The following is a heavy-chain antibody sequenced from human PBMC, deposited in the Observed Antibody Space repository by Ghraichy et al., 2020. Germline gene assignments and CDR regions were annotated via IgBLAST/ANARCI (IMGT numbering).Heavy chain of an antibody. V-gene: IGHV3-21*01. CDR1: GFTFSSYS. J-gene: IGHJ4*02. CDR2: ISTSSSYI. D-gene: IGHD6-19*01. CDR3: ARDRGYSSGWWDY. Sequence: GGSLRLSCAASGFTFSSYSMNWVRQAPGKGLEWVSSISTSSSYIFYADSVKGRFTISRDNAKNSLYLQINSLRAEYTAVYYCARDRGYSSGWWDYWGQGTLVTVSS.